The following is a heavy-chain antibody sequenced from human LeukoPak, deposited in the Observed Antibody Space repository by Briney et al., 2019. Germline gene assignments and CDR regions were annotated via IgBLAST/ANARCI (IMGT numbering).Heavy chain of an antibody. D-gene: IGHD5-18*01. J-gene: IGHJ4*02. V-gene: IGHV3-21*01. CDR2: ITTSDGNT. Sequence: GGSLRPSCAASGFTFSSYTMSWVRQAPGKGLEWVSTITTSDGNTYYADSVKGRFTISRDNAKNSLYLQMNSLRAEDTAVYYCARETAMGYWGQGTLVTVSS. CDR1: GFTFSSYT. CDR3: ARETAMGY.